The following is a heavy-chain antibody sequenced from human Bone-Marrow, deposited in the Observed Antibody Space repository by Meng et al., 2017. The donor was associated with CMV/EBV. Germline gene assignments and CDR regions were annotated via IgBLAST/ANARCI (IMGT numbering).Heavy chain of an antibody. CDR1: GGTVGSYA. D-gene: IGHD3-10*01. CDR2: IIPIFGTA. CDR3: AKGPLGFGEPPDY. V-gene: IGHV1-69*05. J-gene: IGHJ4*02. Sequence: QVQAVQSGAEGKKPGSLGKVSCKASGGTVGSYAISWVRQASGQGLEWMGGIIPIFGTANYAQKFQGRVTISRDNSKNTLYLQMNSLRAEDTAVYYCAKGPLGFGEPPDYWGQGTLVTVSS.